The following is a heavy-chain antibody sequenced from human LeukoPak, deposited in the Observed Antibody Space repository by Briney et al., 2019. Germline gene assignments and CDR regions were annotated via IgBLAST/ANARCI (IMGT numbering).Heavy chain of an antibody. CDR1: GYTFTDYY. D-gene: IGHD4/OR15-4a*01. CDR2: VDPEDGET. CDR3: ATGPNYSAVENWFDP. Sequence: GASVKVSCKASGYTFTDYYMHWVQQAPGKGLEWMGRVDPEDGETIYAEKFQGRVTITADTSTDTAYMELSSLRSEDTAVYYCATGPNYSAVENWFDPWGQGTLVTVSS. V-gene: IGHV1-69-2*01. J-gene: IGHJ5*02.